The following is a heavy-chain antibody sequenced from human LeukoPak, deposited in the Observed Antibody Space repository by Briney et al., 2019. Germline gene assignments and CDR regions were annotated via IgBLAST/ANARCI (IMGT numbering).Heavy chain of an antibody. CDR2: ISYDGSNK. J-gene: IGHJ6*03. D-gene: IGHD2-15*01. CDR3: AKRYCSGGSCYSVNYYYYMDV. V-gene: IGHV3-30*18. CDR1: GFTFSSYG. Sequence: GGSLRLSCAASGFTFSSYGMHWVRQAPGKGLEWVAVISYDGSNKYYADSVKGRFTISRDNSKNTLYLQMNSLRAEDTAVYYCAKRYCSGGSCYSVNYYYYMDVWGKGTTVTISS.